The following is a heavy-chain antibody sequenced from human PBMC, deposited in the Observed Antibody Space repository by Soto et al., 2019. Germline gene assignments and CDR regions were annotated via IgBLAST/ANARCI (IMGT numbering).Heavy chain of an antibody. V-gene: IGHV4-39*01. CDR3: ATGRSDSGWYEEHF. J-gene: IGHJ4*02. D-gene: IGHD6-19*01. CDR1: GGSISGSYYY. CDR2: VFYTGFT. Sequence: PSETLSLTCAVSGGSISGSYYYWAWLRQSPGKGPEWIGSVFYTGFTSYNPSLESRVSVSVDTSKSQFSLKLSAVTAADTAVYYCATGRSDSGWYEEHFWGRGTLVTVSS.